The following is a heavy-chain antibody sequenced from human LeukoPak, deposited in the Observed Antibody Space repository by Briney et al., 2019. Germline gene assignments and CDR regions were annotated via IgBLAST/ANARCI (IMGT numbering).Heavy chain of an antibody. CDR1: GGSISSGNYY. CDR3: ARDFKGMTTIDY. V-gene: IGHV4-30-4*01. CDR2: IYYSGST. Sequence: KASETLSLTCTVSGGSISSGNYYWTWIRQPPGKGLEWIGYIYYSGSTYYNPSLKSRVTISVGTSRNQFSLKLNSVTAADTAVYYCARDFKGMTTIDYWGQGTLVTVSS. D-gene: IGHD1-1*01. J-gene: IGHJ4*02.